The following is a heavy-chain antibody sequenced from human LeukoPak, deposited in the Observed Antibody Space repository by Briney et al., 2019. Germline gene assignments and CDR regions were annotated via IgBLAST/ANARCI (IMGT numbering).Heavy chain of an antibody. V-gene: IGHV3-7*01. CDR2: IKQDGSEK. J-gene: IGHJ4*02. CDR1: GFTFSSYW. CDR3: ARAFHERASGYDFDY. Sequence: PGGSLRLSCAASGFTFSSYWMSWVRQAPGKGLEWVANIKQDGSEKYYVDSVKGRFTISRDNAKNTLYLQMNSLRAEDTAVYYCARAFHERASGYDFDYWGQGTLVTVSS. D-gene: IGHD5-12*01.